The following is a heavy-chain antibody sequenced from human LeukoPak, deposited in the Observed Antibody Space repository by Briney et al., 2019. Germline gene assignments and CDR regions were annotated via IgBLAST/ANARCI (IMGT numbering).Heavy chain of an antibody. CDR2: IYYSGST. CDR1: GYSISSSNW. V-gene: IGHV4-28*01. D-gene: IGHD5-12*01. Sequence: SDTLSLTCAVSGYSISSSNWWGWIRPPPGKGLEWIGYIYYSGSTYYNPSLKSRVTMSVDTSKNQFSLKLSSVTAVDTAVYYCARAKMRGYSGYVGWFDPWGQGTLVTVSS. CDR3: ARAKMRGYSGYVGWFDP. J-gene: IGHJ5*02.